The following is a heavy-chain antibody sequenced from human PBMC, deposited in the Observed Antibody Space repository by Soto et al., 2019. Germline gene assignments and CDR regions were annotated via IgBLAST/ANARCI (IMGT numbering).Heavy chain of an antibody. CDR2: INHSGST. D-gene: IGHD2-15*01. V-gene: IGHV4-34*01. CDR3: ARAGPYCSGGSCTRGSQNYYYYYMDV. J-gene: IGHJ6*03. Sequence: SETLSLTCAVYGGSFSGYYWSWIRQPPGKGLEWIGEINHSGSTNYNPSLKSRVTISVDTSKNQFSLKLSSVTAADTAVYYCARAGPYCSGGSCTRGSQNYYYYYMDVWGKGTTVTVSS. CDR1: GGSFSGYY.